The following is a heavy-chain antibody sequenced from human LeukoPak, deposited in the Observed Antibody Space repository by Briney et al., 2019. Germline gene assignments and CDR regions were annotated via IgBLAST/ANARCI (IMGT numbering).Heavy chain of an antibody. CDR3: AKEPYDSSGYYYEYYYGMDV. CDR1: GFTFSSYA. CDR2: ISGSGGST. J-gene: IGHJ6*02. Sequence: GGSLRLSCAASGFTFSSYAMSWVRQAPGKGLEWVSAISGSGGSTYYADSVKGRFTISRDISKNTLYLQMNSLRAEDTAVYYCAKEPYDSSGYYYEYYYGMDVWGQGTTVTVSS. V-gene: IGHV3-23*01. D-gene: IGHD3-22*01.